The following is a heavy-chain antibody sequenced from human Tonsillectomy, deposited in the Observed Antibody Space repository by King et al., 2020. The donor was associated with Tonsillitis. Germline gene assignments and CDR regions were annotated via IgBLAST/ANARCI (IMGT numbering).Heavy chain of an antibody. J-gene: IGHJ4*02. Sequence: VQLVESGGGVVQPGRSLRLSCAASGFTFSSYGMHWVRQAPGKGLEWVAIIWYDGGNKYYADSVKGRFTISRDNSKNTLYLQMNSLRAEDTAVYYCARDGGSGTYYDYFDYWGQRTLVTVSS. D-gene: IGHD1-26*01. CDR2: IWYDGGNK. V-gene: IGHV3-33*01. CDR1: GFTFSSYG. CDR3: ARDGGSGTYYDYFDY.